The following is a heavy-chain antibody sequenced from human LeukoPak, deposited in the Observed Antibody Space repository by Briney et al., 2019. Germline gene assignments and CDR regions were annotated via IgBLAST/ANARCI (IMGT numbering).Heavy chain of an antibody. Sequence: GGSLRLSCTSSGFTFREFAVSWFRKAPGKGLEWIGFIRSSIYGGTPKAAASVKGRFIFSRDDSKGVAYLRMNSLKTDDTAVYYCPREWGNGNDLRPDSWGQGTLVTVSS. CDR2: IRSSIYGGTP. CDR3: PREWGNGNDLRPDS. J-gene: IGHJ4*02. CDR1: GFTFREFA. V-gene: IGHV3-49*03. D-gene: IGHD1-1*01.